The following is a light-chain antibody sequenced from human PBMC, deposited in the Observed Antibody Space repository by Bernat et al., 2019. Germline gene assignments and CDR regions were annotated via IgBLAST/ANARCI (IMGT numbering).Light chain of an antibody. J-gene: IGKJ2*01. CDR2: LGS. CDR1: QSLLHSNGYKY. V-gene: IGKV2-28*01. Sequence: DIVMTQSPLSLPVTPGEPASISCRSSQSLLHSNGYKYLDWYLQKPGQSPRLLIYLGSNRASGVPDRFSGSGSGRDFTLKISRVEAYDVGVYYCMQALQTPYTFGQGTKLENK. CDR3: MQALQTPYT.